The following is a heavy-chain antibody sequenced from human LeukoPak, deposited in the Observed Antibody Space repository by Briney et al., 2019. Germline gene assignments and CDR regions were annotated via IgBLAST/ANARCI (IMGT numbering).Heavy chain of an antibody. CDR1: GFTVSSNY. Sequence: GSLRLSCAASGFTVSSNYMSWVRQAPGKGLEWIGYIYYSGSTNYNPSLKSRVTISVDTSKNQFSLKLSSVTAADTAVYYCAREGSSWANYYYYMDVWGKGTTVTISS. J-gene: IGHJ6*03. CDR3: AREGSSWANYYYYMDV. CDR2: IYYSGST. V-gene: IGHV4-59*02. D-gene: IGHD6-13*01.